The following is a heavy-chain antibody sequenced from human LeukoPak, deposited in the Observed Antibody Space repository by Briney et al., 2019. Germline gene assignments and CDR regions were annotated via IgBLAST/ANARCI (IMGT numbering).Heavy chain of an antibody. V-gene: IGHV1-18*04. CDR2: ISAYNGNT. D-gene: IGHD2-2*01. Sequence: ASVKVSCKASGYTFTGYYMHWVRQAPGQGLEWMGWISAYNGNTNYAQKLQGRVTMTTDTSTSTAYMELRSLRSDDTAVYYCARVHGDYQLLNYWGQGTLVTVSS. CDR1: GYTFTGYY. J-gene: IGHJ4*02. CDR3: ARVHGDYQLLNY.